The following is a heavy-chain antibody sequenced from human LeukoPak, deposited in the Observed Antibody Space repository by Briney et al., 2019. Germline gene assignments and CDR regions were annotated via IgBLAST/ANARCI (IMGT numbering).Heavy chain of an antibody. V-gene: IGHV4-39*02. D-gene: IGHD6-19*01. CDR3: AREAVAGTGVGWFDP. CDR2: IYYSGST. J-gene: IGHJ5*02. CDR1: GGSISSSSYY. Sequence: SETLSLTCTVSGGSISSSSYYWGWIRQPPGKGLERIGSIYYSGSTYYNPSLKSRVTISVDTSKNQFSLKLSSVTAADTAVYYCAREAVAGTGVGWFDPWGQGTLVTVSS.